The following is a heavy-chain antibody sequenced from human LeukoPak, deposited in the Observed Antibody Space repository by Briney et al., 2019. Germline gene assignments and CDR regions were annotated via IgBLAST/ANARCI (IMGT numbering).Heavy chain of an antibody. D-gene: IGHD1-26*01. CDR2: IKSKTDGGTT. CDR3: TSYSGSYSFDY. V-gene: IGHV3-15*01. Sequence: GGSLRLSCAASGFTFSNAWMTWVRQAPGKGLEWVGRIKSKTDGGTTDYAAPVKGRFTISRDDSKNTLFLQMNSLNTEDTAVYYCTSYSGSYSFDYWGQGTLVTVSS. J-gene: IGHJ4*02. CDR1: GFTFSNAW.